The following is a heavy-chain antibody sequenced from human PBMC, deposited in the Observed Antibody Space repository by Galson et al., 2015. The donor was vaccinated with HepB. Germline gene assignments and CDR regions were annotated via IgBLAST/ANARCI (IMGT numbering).Heavy chain of an antibody. CDR3: AREVTMVRGVIITSWFDP. Sequence: SVKVSCKASGYTFTSYYMHWVRQAPGQGLEWMGIINPSGGSTSYAQKFQGRVTMTRDTSTSTVYMELSSLRSEDTAVYYCAREVTMVRGVIITSWFDPWGQGTLVTVSS. CDR1: GYTFTSYY. D-gene: IGHD3-10*01. J-gene: IGHJ5*02. CDR2: INPSGGST. V-gene: IGHV1-46*01.